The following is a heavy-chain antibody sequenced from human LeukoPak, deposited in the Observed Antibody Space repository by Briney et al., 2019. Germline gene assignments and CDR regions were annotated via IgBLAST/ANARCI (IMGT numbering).Heavy chain of an antibody. D-gene: IGHD3-10*01. J-gene: IGHJ5*02. CDR2: IIPIFGTA. CDR1: GGTFSSYA. V-gene: IGHV1-69*06. CDR3: AKDWAYLSNGSENRDP. Sequence: ASVKVSCKASGGTFSSYAISWVRQAPGQGLEWMGGIIPIFGTANYAQKFQGRVTITADKSTSTAYMELSSLRAEDTAVYYCAKDWAYLSNGSENRDPWGQGTLVTVSS.